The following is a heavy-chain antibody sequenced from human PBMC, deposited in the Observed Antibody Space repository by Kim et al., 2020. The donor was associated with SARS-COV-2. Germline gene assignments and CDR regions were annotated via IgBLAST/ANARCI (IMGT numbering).Heavy chain of an antibody. V-gene: IGHV3-7*03. CDR3: ARAPGPVFGVVVYFDY. Sequence: GGSLRLSCAASGFTFSSYWMSWVRQAPGKGLEWVANIKQDGSEKYYVDSVKGRFTISRDNAKNSLYLQMNSLRAEDTAVYYCARAPGPVFGVVVYFDYWGQGTLVTVSS. J-gene: IGHJ4*02. CDR1: GFTFSSYW. CDR2: IKQDGSEK. D-gene: IGHD3-3*01.